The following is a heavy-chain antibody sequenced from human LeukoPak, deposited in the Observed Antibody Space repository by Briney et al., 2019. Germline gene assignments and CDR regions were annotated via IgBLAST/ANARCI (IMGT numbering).Heavy chain of an antibody. CDR1: GFTFSSYG. Sequence: SGGSLRLSCAGSGFTFSSYGMHWVRQAPGKGLEWVVFIRYDGSNKYYADSVEGRFTISRDNSKNTLYLQMNSLRAEDTAVYYCAKDRAYYDILTGYSIGGYWGQGTLVTVSS. J-gene: IGHJ4*02. CDR3: AKDRAYYDILTGYSIGGY. CDR2: IRYDGSNK. D-gene: IGHD3-9*01. V-gene: IGHV3-30*02.